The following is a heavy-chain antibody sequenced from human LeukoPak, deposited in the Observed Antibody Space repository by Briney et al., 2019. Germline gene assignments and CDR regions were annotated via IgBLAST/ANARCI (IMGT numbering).Heavy chain of an antibody. Sequence: SVKVSCKASGGTFSSYAISWVRQAPGQGLEWMRGIIPIFGTANYAQKFQGRVTITADESTSTAYMELSSLRSEDTAVYYCASGLTYCGSGSYPYWGQGTLVTVSS. CDR2: IIPIFGTA. J-gene: IGHJ4*02. V-gene: IGHV1-69*13. CDR3: ASGLTYCGSGSYPY. CDR1: GGTFSSYA. D-gene: IGHD3-10*01.